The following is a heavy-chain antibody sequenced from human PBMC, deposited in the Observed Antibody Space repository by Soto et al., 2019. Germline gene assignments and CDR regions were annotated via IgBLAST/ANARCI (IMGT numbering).Heavy chain of an antibody. CDR3: ASGTEVSPSWDV. V-gene: IGHV4-59*01. J-gene: IGHJ6*02. Sequence: SETLSLTCTVSGGSIRSYYWDWIRQSPGKGLEWIANIHHSGSINYNPSLESRVTISIDTSKNQFSLKLSSVTAADTAVYYCASGTEVSPSWDVWGQGTTVTVSS. CDR2: IHHSGSI. CDR1: GGSIRSYY. D-gene: IGHD1-26*01.